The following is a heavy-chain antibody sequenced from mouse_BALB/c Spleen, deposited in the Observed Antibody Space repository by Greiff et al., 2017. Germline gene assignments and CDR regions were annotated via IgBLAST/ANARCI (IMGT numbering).Heavy chain of an antibody. CDR1: GFTFSSFG. J-gene: IGHJ3*01. CDR2: ISSGSSTI. V-gene: IGHV5-17*02. D-gene: IGHD1-1*02. Sequence: DVKLVESGGGLVQPGGSRKLSCAASGFTFSSFGMHWVRQAPEKGLEWVAYISSGSSTIYYADTVKGRFTISRDNTKNTLLLQMTSLRSEDTAMFYCARYGGDGEAFAYWGQGTLVTVSA. CDR3: ARYGGDGEAFAY.